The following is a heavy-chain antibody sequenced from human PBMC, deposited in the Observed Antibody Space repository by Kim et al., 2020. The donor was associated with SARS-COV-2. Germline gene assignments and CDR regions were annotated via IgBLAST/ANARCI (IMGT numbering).Heavy chain of an antibody. J-gene: IGHJ4*02. CDR3: VKGWFGELWAGLDY. D-gene: IGHD3-10*01. V-gene: IGHV3-64D*09. Sequence: ADSVKDSFTISRDNSKHTLYLQMSSLRSEDTAVYYWVKGWFGELWAGLDYWGQGTLVTVSS.